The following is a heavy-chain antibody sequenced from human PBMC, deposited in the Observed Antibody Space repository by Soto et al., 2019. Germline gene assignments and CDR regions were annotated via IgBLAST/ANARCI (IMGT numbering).Heavy chain of an antibody. D-gene: IGHD3-10*01. J-gene: IGHJ3*02. CDR2: ISGSGGST. CDR3: AKDRLLYGSGSYNAFDI. V-gene: IGHV3-23*01. Sequence: GGSLRLSCAASGFTFSSYAMIWVRQAPGKGLEWVSAISGSGGSTYYADSVKGRFTISRDNSKNTLYLQMNSLRAEDTAVYYCAKDRLLYGSGSYNAFDIWVQGTMVTVSS. CDR1: GFTFSSYA.